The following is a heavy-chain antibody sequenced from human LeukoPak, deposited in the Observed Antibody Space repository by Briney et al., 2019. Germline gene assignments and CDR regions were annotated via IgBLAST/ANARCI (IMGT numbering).Heavy chain of an antibody. CDR3: ARVIRGDYPNY. Sequence: ASVKVACEASGYTFTSYGISWVRQAPGQGLEWMGWISAYNGNTNYAQKLQGRVTMTTDTSTSTAYMELRSLRSDDTVVYYCARVIRGDYPNYWGQGTLVTVSS. CDR1: GYTFTSYG. J-gene: IGHJ4*02. CDR2: ISAYNGNT. D-gene: IGHD3-10*01. V-gene: IGHV1-18*01.